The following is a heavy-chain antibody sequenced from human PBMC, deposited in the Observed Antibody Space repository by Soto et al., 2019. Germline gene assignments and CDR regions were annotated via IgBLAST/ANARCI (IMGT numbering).Heavy chain of an antibody. Sequence: PGESLKISCQASGYSFTTYWISWVRQMPGKGLEWMGRIDPTDSYTDYGPSFEGHVTMSADRSTSTAYLEWSSLKASDTAMYYCARLPDCSGGSFYFGWFAPWGQGTQVTVPS. J-gene: IGHJ5*02. CDR3: ARLPDCSGGSFYFGWFAP. CDR2: IDPTDSYT. V-gene: IGHV5-10-1*01. CDR1: GYSFTTYW. D-gene: IGHD2-15*01.